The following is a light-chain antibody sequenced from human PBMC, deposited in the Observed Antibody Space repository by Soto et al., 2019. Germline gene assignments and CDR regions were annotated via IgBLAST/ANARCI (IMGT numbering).Light chain of an antibody. V-gene: IGKV1-12*01. CDR2: AAF. CDR3: QQADSFPIT. J-gene: IGKJ5*01. CDR1: QTISSW. Sequence: IQMTQSPSSLSASVGDRVTITCRASQTISSWLAWYQQKPGNAPKLLIYAAFILQSGVPSRFSGYGSGTDFTLSISSLQPEDFATYYCQQADSFPITFGQGTRLEI.